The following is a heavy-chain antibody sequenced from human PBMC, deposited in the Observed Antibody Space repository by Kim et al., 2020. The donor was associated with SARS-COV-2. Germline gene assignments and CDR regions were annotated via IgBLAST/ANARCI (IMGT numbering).Heavy chain of an antibody. J-gene: IGHJ1*01. CDR3: AGDSEASTEYFQH. V-gene: IGHV1-69*01. Sequence: YPQEFQGRVTITADESTSTGYMELSGLRSEDTGVYYCAGDSEASTEYFQHWGQGTLVTVSS.